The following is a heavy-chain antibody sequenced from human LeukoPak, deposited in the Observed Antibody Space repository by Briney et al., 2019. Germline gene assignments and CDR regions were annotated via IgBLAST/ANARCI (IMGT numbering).Heavy chain of an antibody. CDR3: ARWQHQLLSFDY. J-gene: IGHJ4*02. CDR2: IYYSGST. V-gene: IGHV4-39*01. Sequence: SETLSLTCTVSGDSIGSSSYYWGWIRQPPGKGLEWIGSIYYSGSTYHNPSLRSRVTISVDTSKNQFSLKLSSVTAADTAVYYCARWQHQLLSFDYWGQGTLVTVSS. D-gene: IGHD2-2*01. CDR1: GDSIGSSSYY.